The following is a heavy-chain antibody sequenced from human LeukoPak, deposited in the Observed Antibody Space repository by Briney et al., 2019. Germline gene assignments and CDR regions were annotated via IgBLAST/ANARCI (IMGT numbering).Heavy chain of an antibody. CDR3: ARRGCSSTSCYSLSFHP. Sequence: PSETLSLTCTVSGGSITSSSYWGWIRQPPGKGLEWIGSINYSGSTHYNPSLKSRVTISVDTSKNQFSLKLSSVTAADTAVYYCARRGCSSTSCYSLSFHPWGQGTLVTVSS. CDR1: GGSITSSSY. V-gene: IGHV4-39*01. J-gene: IGHJ5*02. D-gene: IGHD2-2*01. CDR2: INYSGST.